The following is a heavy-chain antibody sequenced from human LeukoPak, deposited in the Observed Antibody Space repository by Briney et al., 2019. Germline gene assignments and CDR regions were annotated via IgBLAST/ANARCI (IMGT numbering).Heavy chain of an antibody. V-gene: IGHV3-9*01. CDR3: AADSSSWFPVDFDF. D-gene: IGHD6-13*01. J-gene: IGHJ4*02. CDR2: ISWNSGNI. Sequence: GGSLRLSCAASGFTFSSYAMNWVRQAPGKGLEWVSGISWNSGNIVYADSVKGRFTISRDNAKKSLYLQMNSLRPEDTALYYCAADSSSWFPVDFDFWGQGALVTVSS. CDR1: GFTFSSYA.